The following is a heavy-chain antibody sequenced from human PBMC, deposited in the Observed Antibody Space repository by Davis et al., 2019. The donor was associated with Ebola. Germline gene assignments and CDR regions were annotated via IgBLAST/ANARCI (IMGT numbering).Heavy chain of an antibody. V-gene: IGHV1-2*02. CDR3: ARVLGTSDAFDI. D-gene: IGHD7-27*01. CDR1: GYTFTGYY. CDR2: INSNSGGT. Sequence: ASVKVSCKASGYTFTGYYIHWVRQAPGQGLEWMGWINSNSGGTYYAQKFQGRVTMTRDTSISTTYMELSRLRSDDTAVYYCARVLGTSDAFDIWGQGTMVTVSS. J-gene: IGHJ3*02.